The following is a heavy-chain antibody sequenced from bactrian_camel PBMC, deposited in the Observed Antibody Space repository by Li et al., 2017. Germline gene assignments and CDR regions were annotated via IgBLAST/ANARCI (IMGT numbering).Heavy chain of an antibody. J-gene: IGHJ4*01. V-gene: IGHV3S53*01. CDR2: IDADGST. D-gene: IGHD2*01. CDR1: RARYSRYYC. CDR3: TAGWGYCDLQTDFQY. Sequence: HVQLVESGGGSVPAGGSLNLSCAASRARYSRYYCMAWFREAPGKEREGVAAIDADGSTSYLDSVKGRFTISRDDTKNTLTLQMTSLKPEDSGMYYCTAGWGYCDLQTDFQYWGQGTQVTVS.